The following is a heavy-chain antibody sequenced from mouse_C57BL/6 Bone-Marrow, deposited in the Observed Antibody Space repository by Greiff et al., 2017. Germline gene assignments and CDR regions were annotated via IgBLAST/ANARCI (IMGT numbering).Heavy chain of an antibody. CDR3: ASIYYGNYLYAMDY. CDR1: GYSFTDYN. J-gene: IGHJ4*01. Sequence: EVQLQQSGPELVKPGASVKISCKASGYSFTDYNMNWVKQSNGKSLEWIGVINPNYGTTRYNQKFKGKATLTVDQSSSTAYMQLNSLTSEDSAVYYWASIYYGNYLYAMDYWGQGTSVTVSS. D-gene: IGHD2-1*01. V-gene: IGHV1-39*01. CDR2: INPNYGTT.